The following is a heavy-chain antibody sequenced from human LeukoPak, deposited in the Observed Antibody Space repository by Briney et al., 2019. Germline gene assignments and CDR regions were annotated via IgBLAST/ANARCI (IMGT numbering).Heavy chain of an antibody. CDR2: INDSGST. D-gene: IGHD4-17*01. CDR1: GGSFSGYY. J-gene: IGHJ4*02. V-gene: IGHV4-34*01. Sequence: SETLSLTCAVYGGSFSGYYWSWIRQPPGKGLEWIGEINDSGSTNYNPSLKSRVTISVDKSKNQFSLKLSSVTAADTAVYYCAREGVYGDSTFDYWGQGTLVTVSS. CDR3: AREGVYGDSTFDY.